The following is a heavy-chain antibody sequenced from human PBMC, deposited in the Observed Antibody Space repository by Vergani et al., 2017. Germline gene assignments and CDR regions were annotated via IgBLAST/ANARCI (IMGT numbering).Heavy chain of an antibody. V-gene: IGHV1-69*13. D-gene: IGHD2-21*02. CDR1: GGPFTSYA. J-gene: IGHJ4*02. CDR3: ASNFHYCCGDCYFDY. Sequence: VQRVQSGAGVKKLGSSVKVSCKPSGGPFTSYAISWLRQALGQGLEWMGRIIPIFGTANYAQKFQGRVTITADESTSTAYMELSSCRSEDTAVYDCASNFHYCCGDCYFDYWGQGTLVTVSS. CDR2: IIPIFGTA.